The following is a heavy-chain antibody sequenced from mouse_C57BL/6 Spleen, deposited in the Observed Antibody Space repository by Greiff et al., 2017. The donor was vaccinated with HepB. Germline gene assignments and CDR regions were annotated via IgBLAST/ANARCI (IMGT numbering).Heavy chain of an antibody. V-gene: IGHV3-6*01. Sequence: VQLQQSGPGLVKPSQSLSLTCSVTGYSITSGYYWNWIRQFPGNKLEWMGYISYDGSNNYNPSLKNRISITRDTSKNQFFLKLNSVTTEDTATYYCASYYGSLYYFDYWGQGTTLTVSS. CDR1: GYSITSGYY. D-gene: IGHD1-1*01. CDR3: ASYYGSLYYFDY. J-gene: IGHJ2*01. CDR2: ISYDGSN.